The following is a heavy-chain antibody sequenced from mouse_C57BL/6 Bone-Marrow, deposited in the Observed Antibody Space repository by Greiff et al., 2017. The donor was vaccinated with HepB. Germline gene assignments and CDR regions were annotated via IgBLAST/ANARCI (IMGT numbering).Heavy chain of an antibody. Sequence: VQLQQSGPGLVKPSQSLSLTCSVTGYSITSGYYWNWIRQFPGNKLEWMGYISYDGSNNYNPSLKNRISITRDTSKNQFFLKLNSVTTEDTATYYCAALFAYWGQGTLVTVSA. J-gene: IGHJ3*01. CDR1: GYSITSGYY. CDR2: ISYDGSN. CDR3: AALFAY. V-gene: IGHV3-6*01.